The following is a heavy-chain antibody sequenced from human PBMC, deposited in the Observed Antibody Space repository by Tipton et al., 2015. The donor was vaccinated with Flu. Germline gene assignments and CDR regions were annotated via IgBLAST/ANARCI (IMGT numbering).Heavy chain of an antibody. V-gene: IGHV5-51*01. D-gene: IGHD2-15*01. Sequence: VQLVQSGAEVKKPGESLRISCKASGYTFTDYWIGWVRQMPGKGLEWMGSILPGNSDTIRSSSLQSQVTISADRSTSTAYLQWNSLQASDTGTYYCARRGRDCSGDTCYWFDPWGQGTRVTVSS. CDR3: ARRGRDCSGDTCYWFDP. J-gene: IGHJ5*02. CDR1: GYTFTDYW. CDR2: ILPGNSDT.